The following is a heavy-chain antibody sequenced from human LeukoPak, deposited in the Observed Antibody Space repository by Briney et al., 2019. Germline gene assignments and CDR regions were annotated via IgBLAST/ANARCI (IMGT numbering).Heavy chain of an antibody. D-gene: IGHD2-21*01. CDR3: AREHGYYYMDV. CDR1: GGSISSGDYY. V-gene: IGHV4-30-4*08. J-gene: IGHJ6*03. CDR2: IYYSGST. Sequence: SQTLSLTCTVSGGSISSGDYYWSWIRQPPGKGLEWIGYIYYSGSTYYNPSLKSRVTISVDTSKNQLSLKLSSVTAADTAVYYCAREHGYYYMDVWGKGTTVTVSS.